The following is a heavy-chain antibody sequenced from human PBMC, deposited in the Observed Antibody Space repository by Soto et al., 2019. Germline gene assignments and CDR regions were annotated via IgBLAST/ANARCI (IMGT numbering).Heavy chain of an antibody. Sequence: PSETLSLTCTVSGDSMSSYYWSWIRQPPGKGLEWNGYIYYSGSTTYNPSLRSRVTMSVDTSKNQFSLRLSSVTAADTAVYYCARAKSNYQTFDHWGQGSQVTVSS. CDR1: GDSMSSYY. CDR2: IYYSGST. J-gene: IGHJ4*02. D-gene: IGHD4-4*01. CDR3: ARAKSNYQTFDH. V-gene: IGHV4-59*01.